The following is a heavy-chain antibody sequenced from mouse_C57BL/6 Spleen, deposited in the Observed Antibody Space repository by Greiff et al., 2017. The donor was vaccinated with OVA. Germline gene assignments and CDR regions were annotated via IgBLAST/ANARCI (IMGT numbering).Heavy chain of an antibody. CDR3: ARTGYEAMDY. CDR1: GYTFTDYY. V-gene: IGHV1-26*01. Sequence: VQLQQSGPELVKPGASVKISCKASGYTFTDYYMNWVKQSHGKSLEWIGDINPNNGGTSYNQKFKGKATLTVDKSSSTAYMELRSLTSEDSAVYYCARTGYEAMDYWGQGTSVTVSS. D-gene: IGHD2-2*01. CDR2: INPNNGGT. J-gene: IGHJ4*01.